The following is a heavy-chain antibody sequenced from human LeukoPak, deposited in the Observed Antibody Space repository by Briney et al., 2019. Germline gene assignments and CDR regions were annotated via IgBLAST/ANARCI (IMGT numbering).Heavy chain of an antibody. J-gene: IGHJ4*02. Sequence: PSETLSLTCTVSGGSISSYYWSWIRQPPGKGLEWIGYIYYSGSTNYNPSLKSRVTISVDTSKNQFSLKLSSVTAADTAVYYCAGGVVPAAVDYWGQGTLVTVSS. D-gene: IGHD2-2*01. CDR1: GGSISSYY. V-gene: IGHV4-59*01. CDR3: AGGVVPAAVDY. CDR2: IYYSGST.